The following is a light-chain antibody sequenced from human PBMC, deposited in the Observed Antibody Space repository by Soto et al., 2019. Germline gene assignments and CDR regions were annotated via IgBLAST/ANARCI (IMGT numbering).Light chain of an antibody. Sequence: EIVLTQSPGTLSLSPGERATLSCRASQSVSSSYLAWYQQKPGQAPRLLIYGASSRATGIPDRLSGSGSGTDFTLTISRLEPEDFAEYYCQQYGSSPMYTFGQQTKLQIK. V-gene: IGKV3-20*01. CDR3: QQYGSSPMYT. CDR2: GAS. CDR1: QSVSSSY. J-gene: IGKJ2*01.